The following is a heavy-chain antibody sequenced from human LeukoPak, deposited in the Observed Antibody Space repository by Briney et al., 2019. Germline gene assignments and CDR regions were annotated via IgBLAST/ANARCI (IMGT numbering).Heavy chain of an antibody. J-gene: IGHJ4*02. V-gene: IGHV4-38-2*02. Sequence: SETLSLTCVVSDYPIRSGYFWGWIRQAPGKGLEWIATISHSGSTYFNPSLQSRTFVSIDTSKNEFSLKLTSVTAADTAVYYCARDQCAGGYCYFLDYWGQGTLVTVSA. D-gene: IGHD3-16*02. CDR3: ARDQCAGGYCYFLDY. CDR2: ISHSGST. CDR1: DYPIRSGYF.